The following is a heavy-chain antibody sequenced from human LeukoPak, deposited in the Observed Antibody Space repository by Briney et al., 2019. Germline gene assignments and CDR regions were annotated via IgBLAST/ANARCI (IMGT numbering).Heavy chain of an antibody. Sequence: ASVKVSCKVSGYTLTELSMNWVRQAPGKGLEWMGGFDPEVGKTFYAQKFQGRVTMTEDTSTDTAYMELSSLRSEDTAVYYCATRYCSGGSCPNYYYYYINVWGKGTTVTISS. D-gene: IGHD2-15*01. CDR3: ATRYCSGGSCPNYYYYYINV. J-gene: IGHJ6*03. CDR2: FDPEVGKT. V-gene: IGHV1-24*01. CDR1: GYTLTELS.